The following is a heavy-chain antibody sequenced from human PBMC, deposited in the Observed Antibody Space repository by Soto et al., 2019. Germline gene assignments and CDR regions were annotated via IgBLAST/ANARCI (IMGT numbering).Heavy chain of an antibody. J-gene: IGHJ3*02. V-gene: IGHV3-11*01. CDR2: ISSSGSTI. D-gene: IGHD4-17*01. Sequence: GGSLRLSCAASGFTFSDYYMSWIRQAPGKGLEWVSYISSSGSTIYYADSVKGRFTISRDNAKNSLYLQMNSLRAEDTAVYYCARGDGLDDYGDYHTGYGAFDIWGQGTMVTVSS. CDR3: ARGDGLDDYGDYHTGYGAFDI. CDR1: GFTFSDYY.